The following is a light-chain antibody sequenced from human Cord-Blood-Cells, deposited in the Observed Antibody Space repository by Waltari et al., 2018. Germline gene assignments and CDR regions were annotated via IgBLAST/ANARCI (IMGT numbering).Light chain of an antibody. V-gene: IGKV1-8*01. J-gene: IGKJ2*03. CDR3: QQYYSYPYS. CDR1: QGISSY. Sequence: AIRMTQSPSSFSASTGDRVTITCRASQGISSYLAWYQQKPGKAPKLLIYAASTLQSGVPSMFSGSGSGTDFTLTISCLQSEDFATYYCQQYYSYPYSCGQGTKLEIK. CDR2: AAS.